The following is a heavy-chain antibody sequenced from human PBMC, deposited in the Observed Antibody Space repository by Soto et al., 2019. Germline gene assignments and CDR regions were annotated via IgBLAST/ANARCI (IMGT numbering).Heavy chain of an antibody. Sequence: RLSCASSKCIVSSDWMTLFRQAPGKGLEWVANIKEDGSEKYYVDSVKGRFPISRDNAKNSLYLQMKSLRAEDTVVFYWVRDQDDSSDAFDMWAQGTMVTVSS. CDR2: IKEDGSEK. CDR3: VRDQDDSSDAFDM. CDR1: KCIVSSDW. J-gene: IGHJ3*02. D-gene: IGHD3-3*01. V-gene: IGHV3-7*01.